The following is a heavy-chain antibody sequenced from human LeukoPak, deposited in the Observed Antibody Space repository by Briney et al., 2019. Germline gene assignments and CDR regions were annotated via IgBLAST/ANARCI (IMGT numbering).Heavy chain of an antibody. CDR3: AQRDYYDSSGYYLDY. CDR2: INPSGGST. D-gene: IGHD3-22*01. J-gene: IGHJ4*02. V-gene: IGHV1-46*01. CDR1: GYTLTSYY. Sequence: ASVKVSCKASGYTLTSYYMHRVRQAPGQGLEWMGIINPSGGSTCYAQKFQGRVTMSRDTSTSTVYMELSSLRSEDTAVYYCAQRDYYDSSGYYLDYWGQGTLVTVSS.